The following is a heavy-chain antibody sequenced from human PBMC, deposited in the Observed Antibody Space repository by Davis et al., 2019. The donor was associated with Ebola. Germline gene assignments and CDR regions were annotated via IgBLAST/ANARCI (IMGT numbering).Heavy chain of an antibody. Sequence: PGGPLRLSCAASGFTFSSYSMNWVRQAPGKGLEWVSSISSSSSYIYYADSVKGRFTISRDNAQNSLYLQMNSLRAEDTAVYYCARDRMITSWGMDVWGQGTTVTVSS. V-gene: IGHV3-21*01. D-gene: IGHD3-16*01. CDR1: GFTFSSYS. CDR2: ISSSSSYI. J-gene: IGHJ6*02. CDR3: ARDRMITSWGMDV.